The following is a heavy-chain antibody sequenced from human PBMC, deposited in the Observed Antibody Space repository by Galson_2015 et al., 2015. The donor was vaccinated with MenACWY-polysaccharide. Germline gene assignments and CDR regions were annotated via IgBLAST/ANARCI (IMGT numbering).Heavy chain of an antibody. CDR3: AKDTGPGEYAYSWGTFDI. Sequence: SLRLSCAASGFDFSGYTINWVRQAPGKGLEWVSGVSASGGSTVYTDSAKGRFTMSRDNSKRSLYLQMNSLRAEDTAVYYCAKDTGPGEYAYSWGTFDIWGRGTMVTVSS. V-gene: IGHV3-23*01. CDR2: VSASGGST. D-gene: IGHD3-10*01. J-gene: IGHJ3*02. CDR1: GFDFSGYT.